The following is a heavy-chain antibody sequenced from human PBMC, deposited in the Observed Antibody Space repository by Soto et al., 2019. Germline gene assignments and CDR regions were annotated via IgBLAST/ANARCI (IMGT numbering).Heavy chain of an antibody. CDR2: ISGSGGST. J-gene: IGHJ4*02. V-gene: IGHV3-23*01. CDR1: GFTFSSYA. D-gene: IGHD3-3*01. Sequence: GGALRLSCAAPGFTFSSYAMSWVRHAPGKGLEWVSAISGSGGSTYYADSVKGRFTISRDNSKNTLYLQMNSLRAEDTAVYYCAKARAQYDDFCSGNRVDYWGEGT. CDR3: AKARAQYDDFCSGNRVDY.